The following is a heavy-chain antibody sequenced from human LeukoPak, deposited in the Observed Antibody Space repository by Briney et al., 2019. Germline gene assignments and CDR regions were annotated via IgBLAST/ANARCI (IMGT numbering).Heavy chain of an antibody. CDR3: ARAQTYYYDSSGYYYSDY. J-gene: IGHJ4*02. CDR2: INPNSGGT. CDR1: GYTFTGYY. Sequence: ASVKVSCKASGYTFTGYYMHWVRQAPGQGLEWMGRINPNSGGTNYAQKFQGRVTMTRDTSISTAYMELSRLRSDDTAVYYCARAQTYYYDSSGYYYSDYWGQGTPGHRLL. D-gene: IGHD3-22*01. V-gene: IGHV1-2*06.